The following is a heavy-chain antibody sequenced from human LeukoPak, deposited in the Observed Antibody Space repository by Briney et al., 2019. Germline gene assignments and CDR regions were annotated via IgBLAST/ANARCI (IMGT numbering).Heavy chain of an antibody. J-gene: IGHJ2*01. CDR1: GVSISSNSYY. Sequence: SETLSLTCTVSGVSISSNSYYWSWIRQPAGKGLEWIGRIYSSGNTYYTPSLKSRVTISVDTSKNQFSLKLSSVTAADTAVYYCARDLLPRDYWYFDLWGRGTLVTVSS. D-gene: IGHD2-15*01. CDR3: ARDLLPRDYWYFDL. CDR2: IYSSGNT. V-gene: IGHV4-61*02.